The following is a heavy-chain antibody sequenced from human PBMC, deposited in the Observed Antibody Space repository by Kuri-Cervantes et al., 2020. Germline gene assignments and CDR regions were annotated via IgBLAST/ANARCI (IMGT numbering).Heavy chain of an antibody. CDR1: GFTFSSYG. Sequence: GESLKISCAASGFTFSSYGMHWVRQAPGKGLEWVAVISYDGNNKYYADSVKGRFTISRDNSKNTLYLQMNSLRAEDTAVYYCAKDRVTAMVTKYYGMDVWGQGTTVTVSS. D-gene: IGHD5-18*01. CDR3: AKDRVTAMVTKYYGMDV. J-gene: IGHJ6*02. CDR2: ISYDGNNK. V-gene: IGHV3-30*18.